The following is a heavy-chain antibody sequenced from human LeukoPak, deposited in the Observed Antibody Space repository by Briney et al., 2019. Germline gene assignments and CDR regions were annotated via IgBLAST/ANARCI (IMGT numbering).Heavy chain of an antibody. D-gene: IGHD6-19*01. Sequence: GGSLRLSCAASGFTFSNALMSWVRQAPGKGLEWVGRIKSKTDGGTTDYAAPVKGRFTISRDDSKNTLYLQMNSLKTEDTAVYYCTTDDPWLVDHYWGQGTLVTVSS. V-gene: IGHV3-15*01. CDR1: GFTFSNAL. CDR3: TTDDPWLVDHY. CDR2: IKSKTDGGTT. J-gene: IGHJ4*02.